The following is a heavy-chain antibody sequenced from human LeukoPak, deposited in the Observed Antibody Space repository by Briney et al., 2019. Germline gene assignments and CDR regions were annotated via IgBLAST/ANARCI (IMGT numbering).Heavy chain of an antibody. CDR2: IYYSGST. CDR1: GGSISSYH. V-gene: IGHV4-59*01. Sequence: PSETLSPTCTVSGGSISSYHWSWIRQPPGKGLEWIGYIYYSGSTNYNPSLKSRVTISVDTSKNQFSLKLISVTAADTAVYYCARDPRYCSGGSCYSNAFGIWGQGTMVTVSS. CDR3: ARDPRYCSGGSCYSNAFGI. J-gene: IGHJ3*02. D-gene: IGHD2-15*01.